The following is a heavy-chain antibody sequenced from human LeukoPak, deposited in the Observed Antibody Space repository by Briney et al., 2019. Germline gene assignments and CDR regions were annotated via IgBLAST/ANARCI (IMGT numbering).Heavy chain of an antibody. CDR2: INHSGST. V-gene: IGHV4-34*01. CDR3: ARGLQGILDY. J-gene: IGHJ4*02. CDR1: GGSFSGYY. Sequence: SETLSLTCAVYGGSFSGYYWSWIRQPPGKGLEWIGEINHSGSTNYNPSLKGRVTISVDTSKNQFSLKLSSVTAADTAVYYCARGLQGILDYWGQGTLVTVSS. D-gene: IGHD6-13*01.